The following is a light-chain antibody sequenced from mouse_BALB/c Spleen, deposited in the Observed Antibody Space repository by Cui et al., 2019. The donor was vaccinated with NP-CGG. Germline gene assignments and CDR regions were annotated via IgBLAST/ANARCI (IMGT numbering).Light chain of an antibody. CDR3: ALWYSNHWV. J-gene: IGLJ1*01. CDR1: TGTVTTSNY. CDR2: GTN. V-gene: IGLV1*01. Sequence: QPVLTHASVLTTSPGETVTLTCRSSTGTVTTSNYANWVQEKPDHLFTGLIGGTNNRAPGVPARFSGSLIGDKAALTITGAQTEDEAIYFCALWYSNHWVFGGGTKLTVL.